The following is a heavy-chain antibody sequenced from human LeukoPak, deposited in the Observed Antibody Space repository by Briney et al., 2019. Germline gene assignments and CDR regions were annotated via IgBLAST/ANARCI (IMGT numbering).Heavy chain of an antibody. Sequence: ASVKVSCKASGYTFTGYYMHWVRQAPGQGLEWMGWINPHSGGTNYAQKFQGRVTMTRDTSISTAYMELSRLRSDDTAVYYCARVGPLMPGIAAAAIPGIDYWGQGTLVTVSS. D-gene: IGHD6-13*01. V-gene: IGHV1-2*02. CDR1: GYTFTGYY. J-gene: IGHJ4*02. CDR2: INPHSGGT. CDR3: ARVGPLMPGIAAAAIPGIDY.